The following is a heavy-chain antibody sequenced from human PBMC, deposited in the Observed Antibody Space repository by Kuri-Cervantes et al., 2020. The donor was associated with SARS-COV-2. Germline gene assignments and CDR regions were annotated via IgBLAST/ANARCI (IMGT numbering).Heavy chain of an antibody. D-gene: IGHD2-21*01. CDR3: ARGFCGGDCYSYYYYYMDV. Sequence: SETLSLTCTVSGGSISSSSYYWGWIRQPPGKGLEWIGSIYYSGSTYYNPSLKNRVTISVDTSKNQFSLKLSSVTAADTAVYYCARGFCGGDCYSYYYYYMDVWGKGTTVTVSS. CDR1: GGSISSSSYY. J-gene: IGHJ6*03. CDR2: IYYSGST. V-gene: IGHV4-39*07.